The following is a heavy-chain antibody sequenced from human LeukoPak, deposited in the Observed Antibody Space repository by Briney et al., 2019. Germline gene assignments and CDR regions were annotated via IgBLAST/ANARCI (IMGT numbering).Heavy chain of an antibody. V-gene: IGHV3-53*01. D-gene: IGHD6-13*01. J-gene: IGHJ4*02. CDR1: GFTVSSNY. Sequence: PGGSLRLSCAASGFTVSSNYMSWVRQAPGKGLEWVSVIYSGGSTYYADSVKGRFTISRDNSKNTLYLQMNSLRAEDTAVYYCARVKESSSWFPHFDYWGQGTLVTVSS. CDR3: ARVKESSSWFPHFDY. CDR2: IYSGGST.